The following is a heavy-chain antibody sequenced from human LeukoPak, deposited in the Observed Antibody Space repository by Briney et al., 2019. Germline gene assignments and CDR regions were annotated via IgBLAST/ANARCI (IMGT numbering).Heavy chain of an antibody. CDR3: DNGRSSGGGY. V-gene: IGHV4-39*01. Sequence: SETLSLTCTVSGGSFSSSSYYWGWIRQPPGKGLEWIGSIYYSGSTYYNPSLKSRVTISVDTSKNQFSLKLSSVTAADTAVYYCDNGRSSGGGYWGQGTLVTVSS. CDR2: IYYSGST. J-gene: IGHJ4*02. D-gene: IGHD6-6*01. CDR1: GGSFSSSSYY.